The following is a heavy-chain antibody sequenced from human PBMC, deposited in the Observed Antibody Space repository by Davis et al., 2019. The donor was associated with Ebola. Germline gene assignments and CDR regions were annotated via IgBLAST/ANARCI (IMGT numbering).Heavy chain of an antibody. CDR1: GYTFTSYG. D-gene: IGHD6-13*01. CDR3: ARDSRTTSYYYYGMDV. V-gene: IGHV1-18*01. Sequence: ASVKISCKASGYTFTSYGISWVRQAPGQGLGWMGWISAYNGNTNYAQKLQGRVTMTTDTSTSTAYMELRSLRSDDTAVYYCARDSRTTSYYYYGMDVWGQGTTVTVSS. J-gene: IGHJ6*02. CDR2: ISAYNGNT.